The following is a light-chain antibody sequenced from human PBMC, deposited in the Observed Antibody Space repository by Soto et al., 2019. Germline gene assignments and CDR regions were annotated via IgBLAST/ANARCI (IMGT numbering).Light chain of an antibody. CDR1: QSVSSSY. CDR3: QQYGSSPRT. J-gene: IGKJ1*01. V-gene: IGKV3-20*01. Sequence: EIVLTQSPGTLSLSPGERATLSCRASQSVSSSYLAWYQQKPGQAPRLLIYGASSRATGIPDRFSGSGSGTDFTLTISRLEPEDFEVYYCQQYGSSPRTFGQGTKADI. CDR2: GAS.